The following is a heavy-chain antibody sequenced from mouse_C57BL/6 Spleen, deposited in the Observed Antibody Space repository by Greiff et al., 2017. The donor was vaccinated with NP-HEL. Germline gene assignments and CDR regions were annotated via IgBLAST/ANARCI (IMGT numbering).Heavy chain of an antibody. Sequence: DVKLVESGGGLVQPGGSLSLSCAASGFTFTDYYMSWVRQPPGKALEWLGFIRNKANGYTREYSASVKVRFTISRDNSQSILYLQMNALRAEDSATYYCARYQGTTWFAYWGQGTRLTVSA. J-gene: IGHJ3*01. V-gene: IGHV7-3*01. CDR1: GFTFTDYY. CDR3: ARYQGTTWFAY. CDR2: IRNKANGYTR. D-gene: IGHD2-12*01.